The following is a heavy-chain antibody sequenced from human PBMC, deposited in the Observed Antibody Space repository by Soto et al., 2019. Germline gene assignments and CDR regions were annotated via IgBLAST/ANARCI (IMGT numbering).Heavy chain of an antibody. J-gene: IGHJ3*02. V-gene: IGHV1-69*02. CDR1: GGTFSSYT. CDR3: ASQPNTYYGDDAFDI. Sequence: SVKVSCKASGGTFSSYTISWVRQAPGQGLEWMGRIIPILGIANYAQKFQGRVTITADKSTSTAYMELSSLRSEDTAVYYCASQPNTYYGDDAFDIWGQGTMVTVSS. CDR2: IIPILGIA. D-gene: IGHD4-17*01.